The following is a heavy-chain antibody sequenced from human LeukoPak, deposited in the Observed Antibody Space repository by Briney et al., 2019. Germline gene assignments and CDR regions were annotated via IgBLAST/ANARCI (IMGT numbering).Heavy chain of an antibody. J-gene: IGHJ4*02. D-gene: IGHD1-26*01. CDR3: AKDLTFPFSGTYDC. CDR1: GFTFSHYA. V-gene: IGHV3-23*01. Sequence: GGSLRLSCAASGFTFSHYAMTWVRQAPGKGLEWVSGISGSGSNTYYPDSVKGRFSISRDNSKNTLYLQMNTLRADDTAIYYCAKDLTFPFSGTYDCWGQGTLVTVSS. CDR2: ISGSGSNT.